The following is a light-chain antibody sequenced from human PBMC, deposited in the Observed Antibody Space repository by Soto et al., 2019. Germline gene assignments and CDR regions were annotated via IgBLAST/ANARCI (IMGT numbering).Light chain of an antibody. CDR1: SGHSSYA. Sequence: QSVLTQSPSASASLGASVKLTCTLSSGHSSYAIAWHQQRPDKGPRYLMKLNSDGSHRKGDGIPDRFSGSSSGAERYLTISSLQSEDEADYYCQTWGTGTVVFGGGTKVTVL. V-gene: IGLV4-69*01. J-gene: IGLJ2*01. CDR2: LNSDGSH. CDR3: QTWGTGTVV.